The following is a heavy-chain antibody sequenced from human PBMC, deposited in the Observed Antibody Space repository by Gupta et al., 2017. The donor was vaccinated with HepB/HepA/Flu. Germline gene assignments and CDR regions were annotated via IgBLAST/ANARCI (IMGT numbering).Heavy chain of an antibody. Sequence: EVQLVESGVCLVQPGGSLRLSCAASGFTFSSYEINWVRQAPGKGLEWVSYISSSGTTIYYADSVKGRFTIYRDNAKNSLYLQMNSLRAEDTAVYYCARDGGTKNYYYYGMDVWGQGTTVTVS. CDR1: GFTFSSYE. CDR3: ARDGGTKNYYYYGMDV. J-gene: IGHJ6*02. CDR2: ISSSGTTI. V-gene: IGHV3-48*03. D-gene: IGHD1-14*01.